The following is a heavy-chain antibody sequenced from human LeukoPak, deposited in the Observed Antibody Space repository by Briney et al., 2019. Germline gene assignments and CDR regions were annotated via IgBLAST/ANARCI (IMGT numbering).Heavy chain of an antibody. CDR2: ISAYNGNT. Sequence: VASVKVSCKASGFTFTGYYMHWVRQAPGQGLEWMGWISAYNGNTNYAQKLQGKVTMTTDTSTSTAYMELRSLRSDDTAVYYCARGGYVTTWWFDPWGQGTLVTVSS. CDR3: ARGGYVTTWWFDP. J-gene: IGHJ5*02. CDR1: GFTFTGYY. D-gene: IGHD4-11*01. V-gene: IGHV1-18*04.